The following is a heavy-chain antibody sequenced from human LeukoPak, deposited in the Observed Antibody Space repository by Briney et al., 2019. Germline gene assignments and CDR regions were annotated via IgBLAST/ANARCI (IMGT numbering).Heavy chain of an antibody. V-gene: IGHV4-59*01. J-gene: IGHJ4*02. CDR2: IYYSGST. CDR1: GGSISSYY. CDR3: GRGGSWLDY. D-gene: IGHD6-13*01. Sequence: SETLSLTCTVSGGSISSYYWSWIRQPPGKGLEWIGYIYYSGSTNYNPSLKSRVTISVDTSKNQFSLKLSSVTAADTAVYFCGRGGSWLDYWGQGTLVTVSS.